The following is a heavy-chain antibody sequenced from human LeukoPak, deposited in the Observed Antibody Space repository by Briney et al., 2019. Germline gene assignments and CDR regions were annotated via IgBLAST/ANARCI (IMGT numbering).Heavy chain of an antibody. CDR1: GYTFADYW. CDR3: ARQTRDGSGSRGYSFDF. Sequence: GESLKISCQGSGYTFADYWIGWVRQMPGKGLDWMGIIYPGDSDTRYSPSFQGQVTISADKSISTAYLQWSSLKASDTAMYYCARQTRDGSGSRGYSFDFWGLGTLVTVSS. D-gene: IGHD3-10*01. V-gene: IGHV5-51*01. CDR2: IYPGDSDT. J-gene: IGHJ4*02.